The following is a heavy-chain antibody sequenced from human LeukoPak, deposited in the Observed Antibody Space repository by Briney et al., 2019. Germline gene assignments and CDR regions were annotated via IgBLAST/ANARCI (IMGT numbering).Heavy chain of an antibody. CDR1: GGSISGSISSYY. J-gene: IGHJ6*03. V-gene: IGHV4-61*01. Sequence: LPETLSLTCTVSGGSISGSISSYYWTWIRQPPGKGLEWIGYIYYIWSTNYNPSLNSRVTISVDTSKNQFSLKMTSVTAADAAVYYCARRVSEYSSSVFGDYYYYYMDVWGKGTTVTVSS. CDR3: ARRVSEYSSSVFGDYYYYYMDV. D-gene: IGHD6-6*01. CDR2: IYYIWST.